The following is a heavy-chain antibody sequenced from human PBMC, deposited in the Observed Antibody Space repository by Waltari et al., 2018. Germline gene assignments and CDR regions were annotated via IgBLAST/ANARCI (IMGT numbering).Heavy chain of an antibody. CDR3: ASGNSHAFDI. J-gene: IGHJ3*02. Sequence: VQLVESGGGLIQPGGSLRLSCAAYGFTFRLYTLHWVRQAPGKGLVWVGRINSDGSSTSNADSVKGRFTISRDNAKNTLYLQMNSLRAEDTAMYYCASGNSHAFDIWGQGTMVTVSS. D-gene: IGHD1-7*01. CDR2: INSDGSST. V-gene: IGHV3-74*01. CDR1: GFTFRLYT.